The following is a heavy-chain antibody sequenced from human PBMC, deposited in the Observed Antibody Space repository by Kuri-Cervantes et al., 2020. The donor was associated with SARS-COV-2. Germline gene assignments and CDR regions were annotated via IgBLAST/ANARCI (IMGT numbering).Heavy chain of an antibody. D-gene: IGHD2-2*02. J-gene: IGHJ6*02. CDR1: GFTFSNAW. CDR3: TTDLPNPTYPRYYYYYYGMDV. V-gene: IGHV3-15*01. Sequence: GGSLRLSCAASGFTFSNAWMSWVRQAPGKGLDWVGRIKSKTDGGTTDYAAPVKGRFTISRDDSKNTLYLQMNSLKTEDTAVYYCTTDLPNPTYPRYYYYYYGMDVWGQGTTVTVSS. CDR2: IKSKTDGGTT.